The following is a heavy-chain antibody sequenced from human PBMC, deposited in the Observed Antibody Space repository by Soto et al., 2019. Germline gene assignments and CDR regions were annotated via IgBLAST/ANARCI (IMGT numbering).Heavy chain of an antibody. J-gene: IGHJ4*02. CDR1: AFTFSTYA. Sequence: EVPLLESGGGLVQPGGSLRLSCAASAFTFSTYAMSWVRQAPGKGLEWVSAISGTGGSTYYADSVKGRFTISRDTSKNTLYLQMNSLRAEDTALFYCAKDVTYYYDAAGSNYFDYWGQGTLVTVSS. CDR2: ISGTGGST. CDR3: AKDVTYYYDAAGSNYFDY. D-gene: IGHD3-22*01. V-gene: IGHV3-23*01.